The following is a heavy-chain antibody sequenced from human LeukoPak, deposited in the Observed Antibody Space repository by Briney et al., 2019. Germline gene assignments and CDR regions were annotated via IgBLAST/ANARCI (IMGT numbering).Heavy chain of an antibody. CDR3: AREGSGSWTRVAY. CDR1: GGSFSGYY. CDR2: INHSGGT. Sequence: SETLSLTCTVYGGSFSGYYWSWIRQPPGKGLEWIGEINHSGGTNYNTSLKSRVTISVDTSKIQFSLKLASVTAAGTAVYYCAREGSGSWTRVAYWGQGTLVTVSS. D-gene: IGHD6-25*01. J-gene: IGHJ4*02. V-gene: IGHV4-34*01.